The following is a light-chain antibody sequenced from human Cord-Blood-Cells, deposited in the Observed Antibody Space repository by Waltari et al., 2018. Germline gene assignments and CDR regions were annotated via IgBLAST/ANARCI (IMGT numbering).Light chain of an antibody. CDR3: QVWVSSSDHWV. V-gene: IGLV3-21*03. CDR1: NIGRQT. CDR2: DDS. Sequence: SYVLTQPPSVSVAPGKTARLTDGVNNIGRQTAHCYKHRPGQAPVLVVYDDSDRPSGIPDRCSGSTSGNTATLSISGVEAGDEVEYYCQVWVSSSDHWVFGGGTKLTVL. J-gene: IGLJ3*02.